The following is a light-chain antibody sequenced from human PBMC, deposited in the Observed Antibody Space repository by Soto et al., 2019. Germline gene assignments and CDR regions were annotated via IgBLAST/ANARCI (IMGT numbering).Light chain of an antibody. CDR2: DAS. CDR3: QQRSNWYT. Sequence: EIVLPQSPATLSLSPGERATLSCRASQSVGSYLAWYQQKPGQAPRLLIYDASNRATGIPARFSGSGSGTDFTLTISSLEPEDFAVYYCQQRSNWYTFGQGTKLEIK. J-gene: IGKJ2*01. V-gene: IGKV3-11*01. CDR1: QSVGSY.